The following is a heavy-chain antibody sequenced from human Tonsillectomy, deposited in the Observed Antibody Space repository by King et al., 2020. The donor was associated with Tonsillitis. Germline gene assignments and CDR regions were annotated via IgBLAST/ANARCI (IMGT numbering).Heavy chain of an antibody. J-gene: IGHJ6*02. D-gene: IGHD3-10*01. CDR1: GVTFSDYA. V-gene: IGHV1-69*01. CDR3: AIGYYYGSVYQYKSTTHFYYCEMDV. CDR2: IIPVFGMV. Sequence: VQLVESGAEVKKPGSSVKVSCKASGVTFSDYAISWVRQAPGQGLEWMGGIIPVFGMVNYAQKFKGRVTITAHDSTSTAYMELSSLRSEDTAVYYCAIGYYYGSVYQYKSTTHFYYCEMDVWGQGTTVTVCS.